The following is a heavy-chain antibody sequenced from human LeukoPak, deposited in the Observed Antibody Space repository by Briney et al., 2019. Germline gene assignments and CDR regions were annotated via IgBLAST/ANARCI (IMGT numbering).Heavy chain of an antibody. Sequence: SETLSLTCTVSGGSISSYSRSWIRQPAGKGLEWIWRISTSGSTNSNPSLKSRVTMSVDTSKNQFSLKLSSVTAADTAVYYCARDEPQRYCSSTSCCPVDYYYMDVWGKGTTVTVSS. CDR3: ARDEPQRYCSSTSCCPVDYYYMDV. D-gene: IGHD2-2*01. CDR1: GGSISSYS. CDR2: ISTSGST. V-gene: IGHV4-4*07. J-gene: IGHJ6*03.